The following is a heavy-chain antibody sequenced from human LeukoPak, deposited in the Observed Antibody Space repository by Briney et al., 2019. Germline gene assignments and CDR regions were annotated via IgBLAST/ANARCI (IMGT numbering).Heavy chain of an antibody. V-gene: IGHV1-69*05. CDR3: ARPKNSGSYYRYAFDI. CDR1: GGTFSSYA. Sequence: SVKVSCKASGGTFSSYAISWVRQAPGQGLEWMGGVIPIFGTANYAQKFQGRVTITTDESTSTAYMELSSLRSEDTAVYYCARPKNSGSYYRYAFDIWGQGTMVTVSS. D-gene: IGHD1-26*01. CDR2: VIPIFGTA. J-gene: IGHJ3*02.